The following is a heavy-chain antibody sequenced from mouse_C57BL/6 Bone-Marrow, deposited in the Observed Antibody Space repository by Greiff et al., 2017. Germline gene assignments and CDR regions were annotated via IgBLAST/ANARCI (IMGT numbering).Heavy chain of an antibody. J-gene: IGHJ2*01. CDR1: GYTFTSSG. CDR3: ARPSNHCFDY. D-gene: IGHD2-10*02. CDR2: IYPRSGNT. V-gene: IGHV1-81*01. Sequence: QVQLKQSGAELARPGASVKLSCKASGYTFTSSGISWVKQRTGQGLEWIGEIYPRSGNTYYNEKFKGKATLTADKSSSTAYMELRRLTSEDSAVYFCARPSNHCFDYWGQGTTLTVSS.